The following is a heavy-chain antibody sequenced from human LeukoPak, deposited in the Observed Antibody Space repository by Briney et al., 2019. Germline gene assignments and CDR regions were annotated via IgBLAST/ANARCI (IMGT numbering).Heavy chain of an antibody. CDR2: IHPNSGGT. D-gene: IGHD3-10*01. CDR3: ARDYYGSGTYYKDY. V-gene: IGHV1-2*02. J-gene: IGHJ4*02. CDR1: GYTFTAYY. Sequence: ASVKVSCKSSGYTFTAYYLHWVRQAPGQGLEWMGWIHPNSGGTNYAQNFQGRVSMTTDTSISTVYMELSRLRSDDTAVYYCARDYYGSGTYYKDYWGQGTLVTVSS.